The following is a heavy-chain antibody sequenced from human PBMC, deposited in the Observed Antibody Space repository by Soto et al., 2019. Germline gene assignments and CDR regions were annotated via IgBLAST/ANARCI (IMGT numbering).Heavy chain of an antibody. J-gene: IGHJ4*02. Sequence: SETLSLTCTVSGGSISSYYWSWIRQPPGKGLEWIGYIYYSGSTNYNPSLKSRVTISVDTSKNQFSLKLGSVTAADTAVYYCARDQSRLFYFDYWGQGTLVTVSS. CDR2: IYYSGST. V-gene: IGHV4-59*01. CDR3: ARDQSRLFYFDY. D-gene: IGHD3-3*01. CDR1: GGSISSYY.